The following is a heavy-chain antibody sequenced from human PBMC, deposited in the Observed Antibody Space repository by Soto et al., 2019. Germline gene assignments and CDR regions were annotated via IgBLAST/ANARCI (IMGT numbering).Heavy chain of an antibody. D-gene: IGHD4-17*01. CDR3: ARIKYGDYALGSHLNWFDP. V-gene: IGHV4-28*01. CDR2: IYYSGST. J-gene: IGHJ5*02. Sequence: PSETLSLTCAVSGYSISSSNWWGWIRQPPGKGLEWIGYIYYSGSTYYNPSLKSRVTMSVDTSKNQFSLKLSSVTAVDTAVYYCARIKYGDYALGSHLNWFDPWGQGTLVTVSS. CDR1: GYSISSSNW.